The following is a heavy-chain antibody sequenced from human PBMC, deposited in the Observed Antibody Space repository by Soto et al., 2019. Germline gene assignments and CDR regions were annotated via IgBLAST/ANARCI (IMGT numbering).Heavy chain of an antibody. CDR3: ARDQGSSWYKIGYYYGMDV. CDR2: TYYRSKWYN. V-gene: IGHV6-1*01. J-gene: IGHJ6*02. CDR1: GDSVSSNSAA. Sequence: PSQTLSLTCAISGDSVSSNSAAWNWIRQSPSRGLEWLGRTYYRSKWYNDYAVSVKSRITINPDTSKNQFSLQLNSVTPEDTAVYYCARDQGSSWYKIGYYYGMDVWGQGTTVTVSS. D-gene: IGHD6-13*01.